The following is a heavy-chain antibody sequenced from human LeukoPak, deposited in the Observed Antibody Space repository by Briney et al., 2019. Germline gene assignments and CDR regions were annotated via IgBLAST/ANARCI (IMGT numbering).Heavy chain of an antibody. Sequence: SETLSLTCTVSGGSISSYYWSWIRQPPGKGLEWIGSIYYSGSTYYNPSLKSRVTISVDTSKNQFSLKLSSVTAADTAVYYCARKYYYDSSGYYQALGYFDYWGQGTLVTVSS. CDR1: GGSISSYY. D-gene: IGHD3-22*01. CDR2: IYYSGST. V-gene: IGHV4-39*01. J-gene: IGHJ4*02. CDR3: ARKYYYDSSGYYQALGYFDY.